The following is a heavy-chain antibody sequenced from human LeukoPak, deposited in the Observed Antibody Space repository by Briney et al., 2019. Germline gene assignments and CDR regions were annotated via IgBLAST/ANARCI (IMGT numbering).Heavy chain of an antibody. D-gene: IGHD2-15*01. CDR1: GFTFSYYG. Sequence: PGGSVRLSCAASGFTFSYYGMLCVRHARGKRLEWVAFIRYDGSNEYYADSVKGRFTISRDNSKNTLYLQMNSLRAEDTAVYYCAKERHCSGGSCRYFDYWGQGTLVTVSS. V-gene: IGHV3-30*02. CDR3: AKERHCSGGSCRYFDY. CDR2: IRYDGSNE. J-gene: IGHJ4*02.